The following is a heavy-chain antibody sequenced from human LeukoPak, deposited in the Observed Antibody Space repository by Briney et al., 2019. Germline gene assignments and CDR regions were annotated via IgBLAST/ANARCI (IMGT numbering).Heavy chain of an antibody. Sequence: QPGGSLRLSCAASGFTFSSYWMHWVRQAPGKWLVWVSRINSDGSSTSYADSVKGRFTISRDNSKNALYLQMNSLRAEDTAVYYCARGPSGYHNTGGQGTLVTVSS. CDR3: ARGPSGYHNT. D-gene: IGHD5-12*01. V-gene: IGHV3-74*01. CDR1: GFTFSSYW. CDR2: INSDGSST. J-gene: IGHJ4*02.